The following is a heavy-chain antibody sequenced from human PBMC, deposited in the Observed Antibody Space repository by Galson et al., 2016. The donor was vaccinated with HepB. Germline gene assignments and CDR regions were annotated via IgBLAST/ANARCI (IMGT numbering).Heavy chain of an antibody. CDR1: GFIVSSNY. CDR2: IYSGGST. J-gene: IGHJ6*02. Sequence: LRLSCAASGFIVSSNYMNWVRQAPGKGLEWVSVIYSGGSTYYVDSVKGRFTISRDNSKNTVYLQMNSLRAEDTAVYYCARDRGVWFGENYYYGMDVWGQGATVTVSS. D-gene: IGHD3-10*01. V-gene: IGHV3-53*01. CDR3: ARDRGVWFGENYYYGMDV.